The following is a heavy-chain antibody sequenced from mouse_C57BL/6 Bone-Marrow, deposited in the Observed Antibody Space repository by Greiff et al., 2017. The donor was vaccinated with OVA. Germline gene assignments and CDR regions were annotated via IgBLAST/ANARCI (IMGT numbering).Heavy chain of an antibody. CDR3: ARGFYYYGRTWFAY. V-gene: IGHV1-66*01. J-gene: IGHJ3*01. D-gene: IGHD1-1*01. CDR1: GYSFTSYY. CDR2: IYPGSGNT. Sequence: QVQLQQSGPELVKPGASVKISCKASGYSFTSYYIHWVKQRPGQGLEWIGWIYPGSGNTKYNEKFKGKATLTADTSSSTAYMQLSSLTSEDSAVYYCARGFYYYGRTWFAYWGQGTLVTVSA.